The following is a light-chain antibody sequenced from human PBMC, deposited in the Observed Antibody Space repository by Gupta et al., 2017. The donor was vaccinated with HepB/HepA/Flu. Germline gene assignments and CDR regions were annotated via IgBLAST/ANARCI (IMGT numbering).Light chain of an antibody. CDR3: LKNNSAPRT. Sequence: DIQMTQSPSSLSVSVGDRVTITCRASQGIRNYLAWYQQKPGTAPKLLIYAASTLQSGVPSRFSGSGSGTDFTLTISRLQPEDVATYYCLKNNSAPRTFGQGTKVEIK. J-gene: IGKJ1*01. CDR1: QGIRNY. V-gene: IGKV1-27*01. CDR2: AAS.